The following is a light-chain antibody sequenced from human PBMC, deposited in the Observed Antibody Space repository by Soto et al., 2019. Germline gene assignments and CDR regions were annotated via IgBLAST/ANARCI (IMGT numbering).Light chain of an antibody. CDR3: QQYGSSLRT. CDR1: QSVSSY. CDR2: GAS. V-gene: IGKV3-20*01. J-gene: IGKJ1*01. Sequence: TVLTQSPDTLSLSPGEKAALSCRASQSVSSYLAWYQQKPGQAPRLLIYGASSRASGIPDRFIGSGSGTDFTLIINRLEPEDFAVYYCQQYGSSLRTFGQGTKVDIK.